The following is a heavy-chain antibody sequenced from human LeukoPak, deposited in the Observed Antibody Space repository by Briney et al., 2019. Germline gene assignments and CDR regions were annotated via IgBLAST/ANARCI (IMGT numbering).Heavy chain of an antibody. J-gene: IGHJ5*02. CDR2: ISGSGGST. D-gene: IGHD3-9*01. V-gene: IGHV3-23*01. CDR3: AKDARLKYYDILTGYTWFDP. Sequence: GGSLRLSCAASGFTFSSYAMSWVRQAPGKGLEWVSAISGSGGSTYYADSVKGRFTISRDNSKNTLYLQMNSLSAEDTAVYYCAKDARLKYYDILTGYTWFDPWGQGTLATVSS. CDR1: GFTFSSYA.